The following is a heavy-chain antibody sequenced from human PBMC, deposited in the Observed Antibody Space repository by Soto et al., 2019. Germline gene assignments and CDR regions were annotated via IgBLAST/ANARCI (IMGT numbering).Heavy chain of an antibody. J-gene: IGHJ3*02. D-gene: IGHD2-21*01. V-gene: IGHV4-39*01. CDR2: IYYRGRT. CDR1: GGSISSNFYY. CDR3: ARQTADSYTFNAFDI. Sequence: QMQMQESGPGLVKPSETLSLTCTVSGGSISSNFYYWGWIRQPPGKGLQWIGNIYYRGRTNYNPSLKSPVTIAVDTSKNQFALKLSSVTAADTAVYYCARQTADSYTFNAFDIWGQGTMVTVSS.